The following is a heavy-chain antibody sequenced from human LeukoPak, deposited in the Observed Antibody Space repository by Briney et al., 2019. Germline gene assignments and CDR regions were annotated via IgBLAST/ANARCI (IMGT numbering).Heavy chain of an antibody. CDR2: IYYSGST. CDR3: ARAGSGMVRGAYFDY. V-gene: IGHV4-31*03. Sequence: KPSETLSLTCTVSGGSISSGGYYWSWIRQHPGKGLEWIGYIYYSGSTYYNPSLKSRVTISVDTSKNQFSLKLSSVTAADTAVYYCARAGSGMVRGAYFDYWGQGTLVTVSS. J-gene: IGHJ4*02. D-gene: IGHD3-10*01. CDR1: GGSISSGGYY.